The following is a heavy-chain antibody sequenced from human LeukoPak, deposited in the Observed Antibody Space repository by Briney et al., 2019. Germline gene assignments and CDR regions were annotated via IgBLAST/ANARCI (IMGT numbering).Heavy chain of an antibody. CDR2: ISSSGSTI. CDR3: ASGYSYGYGYFDY. CDR1: GFTFSDYY. D-gene: IGHD5-18*01. V-gene: IGHV3-11*04. Sequence: PGGSLRLSCAASGFTFSDYYMSWLPQAPGQGLEWVSYISSSGSTIYYADSVKGRFTISRDNAKNSLYLQMNSLRAEDTAVYYCASGYSYGYGYFDYWGQGTLVTVSS. J-gene: IGHJ4*02.